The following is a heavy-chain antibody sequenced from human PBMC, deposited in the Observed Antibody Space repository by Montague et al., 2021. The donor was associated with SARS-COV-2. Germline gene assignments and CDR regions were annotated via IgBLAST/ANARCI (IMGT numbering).Heavy chain of an antibody. V-gene: IGHV4-4*02. Sequence: SETLSLTCAVSGGSISSSHWWSWVRQPPGKGLEWFGEIYHSGSTNYNPSLKSRVTIAIDKSKNQFSLKLSSVTAAATAVYYCAREFRTYGYGGQYWYFDLWGRGTLVTVSS. CDR3: AREFRTYGYGGQYWYFDL. D-gene: IGHD3-16*01. CDR2: IYHSGST. CDR1: GGSISSSHW. J-gene: IGHJ2*01.